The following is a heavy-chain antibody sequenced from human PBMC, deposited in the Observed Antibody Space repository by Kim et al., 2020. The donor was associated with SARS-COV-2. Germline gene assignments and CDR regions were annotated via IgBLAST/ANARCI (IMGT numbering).Heavy chain of an antibody. CDR3: ARGGGGYFDWLLLSHYYGMDV. Sequence: ASVKVSCKASGYTFTSYDINWVRQATGQGLEWMGWMNPNSGNTGYAQKFQGRVTMTRNTSISTAYMELSSLRSEDTAVYYCARGGGGYFDWLLLSHYYGMDVWGQGTTLTVSS. J-gene: IGHJ6*02. CDR2: MNPNSGNT. V-gene: IGHV1-8*01. D-gene: IGHD3-9*01. CDR1: GYTFTSYD.